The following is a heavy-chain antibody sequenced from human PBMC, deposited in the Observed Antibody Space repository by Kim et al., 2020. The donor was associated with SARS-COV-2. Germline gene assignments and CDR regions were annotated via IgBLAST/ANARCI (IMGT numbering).Heavy chain of an antibody. CDR3: ASSGTYHSAFDI. J-gene: IGHJ3*02. CDR2: IKQDGSEK. D-gene: IGHD1-26*01. V-gene: IGHV3-7*03. Sequence: GGSLRLSCAASGFTFSSYWMSWVRQAPGKGLEWVANIKQDGSEKYYVDSVKGRFTISRDNVKNSLYLQMNSLRAEDTAVYHCASSGTYHSAFDIWGQGTMVTVSS. CDR1: GFTFSSYW.